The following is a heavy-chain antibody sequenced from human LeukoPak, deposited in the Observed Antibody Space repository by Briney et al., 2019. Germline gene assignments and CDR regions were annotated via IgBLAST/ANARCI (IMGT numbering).Heavy chain of an antibody. CDR3: AKNFPLLRYYFDY. V-gene: IGHV3-11*04. CDR2: ITSSGSNI. Sequence: GGSLRLSCAASGFSFSDYYMNWIRQAPGKGLEWISFITSSGSNIFYADSVKGRFTMSRDTTKNSLYLQMNSRRAEDTAVYYCAKNFPLLRYYFDYWGQGTLVTVSS. D-gene: IGHD2-15*01. J-gene: IGHJ4*02. CDR1: GFSFSDYY.